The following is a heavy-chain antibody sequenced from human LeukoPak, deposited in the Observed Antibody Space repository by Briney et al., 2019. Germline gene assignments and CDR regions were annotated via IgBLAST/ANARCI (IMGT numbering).Heavy chain of an antibody. CDR2: IYHGGST. V-gene: IGHV4-38-2*02. Sequence: PSETLSLTCAVSGYSISSGYYWGWIRQPPGKGLEWIGSIYHGGSTYYNPSLKSRVTISVDTSKNQFSLKLSSVTAVDTAVYYCARDETFSYGSFGHWGQGTLVTVSS. D-gene: IGHD5-18*01. CDR1: GYSISSGYY. J-gene: IGHJ4*02. CDR3: ARDETFSYGSFGH.